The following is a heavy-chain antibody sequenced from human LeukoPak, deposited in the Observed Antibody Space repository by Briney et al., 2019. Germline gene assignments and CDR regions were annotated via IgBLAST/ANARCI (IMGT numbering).Heavy chain of an antibody. CDR2: INHSGST. CDR3: ARGRPLWFDY. J-gene: IGHJ4*02. V-gene: IGHV4-34*01. Sequence: ETRSLTCAVYRESYFRYYCGWIRQPPGRLREWIGEINHSGSTNYNPSLKSRVTISVDTSKNQFSLKLSSVTAADTAVYYCARGRPLWFDYWGQGTLVTVSS. D-gene: IGHD3-16*01. CDR1: RESYFRYY.